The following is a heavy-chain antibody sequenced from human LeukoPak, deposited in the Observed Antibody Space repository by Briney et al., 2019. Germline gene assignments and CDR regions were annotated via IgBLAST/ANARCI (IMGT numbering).Heavy chain of an antibody. CDR2: IYYSGST. D-gene: IGHD6-13*01. CDR1: GGSISSSSYY. CDR3: ARAGIAAAGTGDFDY. V-gene: IGHV4-39*07. Sequence: PSETLSLTCTVSGGSISSSSYYWGWIRQPPGKGLEWIGSIYYSGSTYYNPSLKSRVTISVDTSKNQFSLKLSSVTAADTAVYYCARAGIAAAGTGDFDYWGQGTLVTVSS. J-gene: IGHJ4*02.